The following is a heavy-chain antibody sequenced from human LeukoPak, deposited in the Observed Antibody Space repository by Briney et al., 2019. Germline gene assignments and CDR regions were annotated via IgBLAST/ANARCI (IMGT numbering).Heavy chain of an antibody. D-gene: IGHD5-12*01. CDR1: GYTFTSYD. V-gene: IGHV1-8*01. J-gene: IGHJ6*03. CDR3: ARGNGATIYYYYYYMDV. CDR2: MNPNSGNT. Sequence: ASVKVSCKASGYTFTSYDINWVRQATGQGLEWMGRMNPNSGNTGYAQKFQGRVTMTRNTSISTAYMELSSLRSEDTAVYYCARGNGATIYYYYYYMDVWGKGTTVTISS.